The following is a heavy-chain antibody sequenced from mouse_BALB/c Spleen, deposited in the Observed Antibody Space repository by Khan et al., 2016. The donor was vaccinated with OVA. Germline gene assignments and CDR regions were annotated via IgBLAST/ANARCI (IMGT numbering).Heavy chain of an antibody. CDR1: GFNIKDTY. J-gene: IGHJ3*01. D-gene: IGHD4-1*01. V-gene: IGHV14-3*02. CDR2: IDPANGNT. Sequence: VQLQQSGAELVKPGASVKLSCTASGFNIKDTYMHWVKQRPEQGLEWIGGIDPANGNTKYDPKFPGKATITADTSSNTAYLQLSSLPYSDTAVDYCAKDYWDVFAYWGQGTLVTVSA. CDR3: AKDYWDVFAY.